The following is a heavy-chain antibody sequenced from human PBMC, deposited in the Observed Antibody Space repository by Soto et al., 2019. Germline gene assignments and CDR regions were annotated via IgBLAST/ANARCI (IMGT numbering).Heavy chain of an antibody. J-gene: IGHJ4*02. V-gene: IGHV4-59*01. Sequence: PSETMSLTSTASGGSISIYEGSWIRQPPGKGLEWIGYIYYSGSTNYNPSLKSRVTISVDTSKNQFSLKLSSVTAADTAVYYCARERITMVRGDPGYFDYWGQGTLVTVSS. CDR3: ARERITMVRGDPGYFDY. CDR1: GGSISIYE. D-gene: IGHD3-10*01. CDR2: IYYSGST.